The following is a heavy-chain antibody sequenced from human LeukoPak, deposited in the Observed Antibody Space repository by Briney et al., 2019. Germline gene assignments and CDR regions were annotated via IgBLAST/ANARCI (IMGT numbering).Heavy chain of an antibody. CDR3: AGGVGYEDY. J-gene: IGHJ4*02. CDR2: IYYSGST. V-gene: IGHV4-59*12. Sequence: PSETLSLTCTVSGGSISSYYWSWIRQPPWKGLEGIGYIYYSGSTNYNPSLKCRVTISVDTSKNQFSLKLSSVTAAETAGYYCAGGVGYEDYWGQGTLVTVSS. CDR1: GGSISSYY. D-gene: IGHD5-12*01.